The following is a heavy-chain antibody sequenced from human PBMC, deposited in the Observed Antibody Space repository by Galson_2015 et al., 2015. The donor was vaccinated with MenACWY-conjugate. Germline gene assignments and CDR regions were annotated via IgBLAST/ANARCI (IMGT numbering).Heavy chain of an antibody. CDR2: INSDGRST. Sequence: SLRLSCAASGFTFSSYWMHWVRQAPGKGLVWVSRINSDGRSTSYADSVKGRFTISRDNAKNTLYLQMNSLRADDTAAYYCARVAGTYLMGGAFDIWGQGTMVTVSS. V-gene: IGHV3-74*01. CDR1: GFTFSSYW. D-gene: IGHD3-10*01. CDR3: ARVAGTYLMGGAFDI. J-gene: IGHJ3*02.